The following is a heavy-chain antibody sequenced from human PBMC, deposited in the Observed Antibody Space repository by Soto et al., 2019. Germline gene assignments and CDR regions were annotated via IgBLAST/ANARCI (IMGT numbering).Heavy chain of an antibody. CDR3: ARAFRGYSSSWHGADWFDP. CDR2: IYYSGTT. Sequence: PSETMSLTCTVSGGYISNYYWTWIRQPPGKGLQWIGYIYYSGTTNYNPSLKSRVTISVDTSKNQFSLKLSSVTAADTAVYYCARAFRGYSSSWHGADWFDPWGQGTLVTVSS. D-gene: IGHD6-13*01. J-gene: IGHJ5*02. CDR1: GGYISNYY. V-gene: IGHV4-59*08.